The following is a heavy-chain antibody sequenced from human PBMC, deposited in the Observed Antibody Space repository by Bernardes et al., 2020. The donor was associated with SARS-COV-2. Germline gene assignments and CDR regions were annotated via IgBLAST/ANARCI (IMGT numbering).Heavy chain of an antibody. CDR3: ARSKGLDY. CDR2: IKSDSTTI. J-gene: IGHJ4*02. CDR1: GFTFSDYN. Sequence: GGSLRLSCAASGFTFSDYNMNWVRQAPGQGLEWVAYIKSDSTTIYYADSVKGRFTISRDNAKNSLYLQMNSLRDEDTALYYCARSKGLDYWGQGTLVTVSS. V-gene: IGHV3-48*02.